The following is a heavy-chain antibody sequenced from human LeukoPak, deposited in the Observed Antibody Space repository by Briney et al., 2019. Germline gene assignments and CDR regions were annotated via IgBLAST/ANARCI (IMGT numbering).Heavy chain of an antibody. Sequence: GGSLRLSCSASGFTFSSYAMHWVRQAPGKGLEYVSAISSNGGSTYYADSVKGRFTISRDNSRNTLYLQMNSLRAEDTAVYYCAKAEGATLYYYGVDVWGQGTTVTVSS. CDR1: GFTFSSYA. CDR3: AKAEGATLYYYGVDV. J-gene: IGHJ6*02. V-gene: IGHV3-64*04. CDR2: ISSNGGST.